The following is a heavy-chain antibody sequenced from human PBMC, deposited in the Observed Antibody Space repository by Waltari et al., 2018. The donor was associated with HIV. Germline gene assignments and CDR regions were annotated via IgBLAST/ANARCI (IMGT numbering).Heavy chain of an antibody. Sequence: EVQLGDSGGGLVQPGRSLRLSCATSGFPFGVSAMIWFRQAPGKGLEWVGFIRSKAYGETTQYAASVKCRFTISRDDSKSIAYLQMNSLKTEDTALYYCTRGTFTVTYYFDYWGRGTLVTVSS. CDR2: IRSKAYGETT. CDR3: TRGTFTVTYYFDY. J-gene: IGHJ4*02. D-gene: IGHD4-17*01. V-gene: IGHV3-49*03. CDR1: GFPFGVSA.